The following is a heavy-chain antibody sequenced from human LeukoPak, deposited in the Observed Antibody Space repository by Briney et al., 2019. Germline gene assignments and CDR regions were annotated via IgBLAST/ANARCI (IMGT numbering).Heavy chain of an antibody. J-gene: IGHJ4*02. CDR3: TRQYSVSSTDY. Sequence: SETLSLTCTVSGGSISSYYWSWIRQPPGKGLEWIGYIYYSGSTNYNPSLKSRVTISVDTSKNQFSLNLSSVTAADTAIYYCTRQYSVSSTDYWGQGTLVTVSS. V-gene: IGHV4-59*08. CDR2: IYYSGST. CDR1: GGSISSYY. D-gene: IGHD6-6*01.